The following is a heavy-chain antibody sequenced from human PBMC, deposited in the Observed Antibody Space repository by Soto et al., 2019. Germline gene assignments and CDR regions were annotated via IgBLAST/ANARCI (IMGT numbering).Heavy chain of an antibody. CDR3: ARGLHLWELWDYSYSYMDV. CDR2: IYYSGST. D-gene: IGHD3-16*01. CDR1: GGYISTYY. V-gene: IGHV4-59*01. Sequence: QVQLQESGPGLVKPSETLSLTCTVSGGYISTYYWSWIRQPPGEGLEWIGYIYYSGSTNYRPSLKCRVTMSVDTSKGQFSLRLTSVTAADTAVYYWARGLHLWELWDYSYSYMDVWGDGTTVTVSS. J-gene: IGHJ6*03.